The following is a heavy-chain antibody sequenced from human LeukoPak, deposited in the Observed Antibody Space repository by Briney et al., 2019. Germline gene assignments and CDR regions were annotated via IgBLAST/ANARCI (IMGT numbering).Heavy chain of an antibody. V-gene: IGHV1-2*02. Sequence: GASVKVSCKASGYTFTSYYMHWVRQAPGQGLEWMGWINPNSGGTNYAQKFQGRVTMTRDTSISTAYMELSRLRSDDTAVYYCARGRGNIVLMVYATRNPRFDYWGQGTLVTVSS. J-gene: IGHJ4*02. CDR3: ARGRGNIVLMVYATRNPRFDY. CDR2: INPNSGGT. D-gene: IGHD2-8*01. CDR1: GYTFTSYY.